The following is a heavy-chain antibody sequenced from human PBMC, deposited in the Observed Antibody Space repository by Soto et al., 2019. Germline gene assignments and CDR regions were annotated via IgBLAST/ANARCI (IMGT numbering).Heavy chain of an antibody. CDR3: ARQPLRFLEWRPSDYFDY. CDR1: GYSFTSYW. V-gene: IGHV5-51*01. J-gene: IGHJ4*02. D-gene: IGHD3-3*01. CDR2: IYPGDSDT. Sequence: GESLKISCKGSGYSFTSYWIGWVRQMPGKGLEWMGIIYPGDSDTRYSPSFQGQVTISADKSISTAYLQWSSLKASDTAMYYCARQPLRFLEWRPSDYFDYWGQGTLVTVSS.